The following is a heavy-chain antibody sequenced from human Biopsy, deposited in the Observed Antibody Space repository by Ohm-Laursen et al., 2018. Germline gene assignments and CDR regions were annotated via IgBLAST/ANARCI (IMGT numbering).Heavy chain of an antibody. D-gene: IGHD5-18*01. V-gene: IGHV3-30*18. J-gene: IGHJ6*02. CDR2: IFYDGSNT. Sequence: SLRLSCAASGFIFSDYYMSWIRQAPGKGLEWVAFIFYDGSNTYYADSVKGRFTISRDNSRDTLYLQMSSLRAEDTAVYYCAKDRYNYTPIGGFSMDVWGQGTTVTVSS. CDR1: GFIFSDYY. CDR3: AKDRYNYTPIGGFSMDV.